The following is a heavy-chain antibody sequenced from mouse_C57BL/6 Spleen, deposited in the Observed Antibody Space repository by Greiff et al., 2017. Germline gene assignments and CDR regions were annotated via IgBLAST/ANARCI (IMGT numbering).Heavy chain of an antibody. CDR2: IDPSDSYT. CDR3: ARSKYDGSRYGWYFDV. CDR1: GYTFTSYW. J-gene: IGHJ1*03. Sequence: QVQLQQPGAELVMPGASVKLSCKASGYTFTSYWMHWVKQRPGQGLEWIGEIDPSDSYTNYNQQFKGKSTLTVDKSSSTAYMQLSSLTSEYSAVYYCARSKYDGSRYGWYFDVWGTGTTVTASS. V-gene: IGHV1-69*01. D-gene: IGHD1-1*01.